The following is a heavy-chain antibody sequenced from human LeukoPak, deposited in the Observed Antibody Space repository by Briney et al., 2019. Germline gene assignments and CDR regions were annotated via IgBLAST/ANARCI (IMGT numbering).Heavy chain of an antibody. CDR1: GFTFSSYA. CDR3: ARDKTSTAVFDS. D-gene: IGHD6-25*01. CDR2: ISYDGSNK. Sequence: GGSLRLSCAASGFTFSSYAMHWVRQAPGKGLEWVALISYDGSNKYYADSVKGRFTISRDNSKNTLYLQMNSLRAGDTAVYYCARDKTSTAVFDSWGQGTLVTVSS. J-gene: IGHJ4*02. V-gene: IGHV3-30-3*01.